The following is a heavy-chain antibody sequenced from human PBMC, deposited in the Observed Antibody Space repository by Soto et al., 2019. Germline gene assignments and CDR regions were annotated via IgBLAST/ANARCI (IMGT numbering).Heavy chain of an antibody. CDR1: GGSFSGYY. CDR2: INHSGST. V-gene: IGHV4-34*01. Sequence: SETLSLTCAVYGGSFSGYYWSWIRQPPGKGLEWIGEINHSGSTNYNPSLKSRVTISVDTSKNQFSLKLSSVTAADTAVYYCARGSRDGDYFNVPETYYYYYMDVWGKGTTVTVSS. J-gene: IGHJ6*03. D-gene: IGHD4-17*01. CDR3: ARGSRDGDYFNVPETYYYYYMDV.